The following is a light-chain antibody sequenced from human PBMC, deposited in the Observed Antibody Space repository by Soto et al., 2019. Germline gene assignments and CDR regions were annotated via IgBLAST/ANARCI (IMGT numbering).Light chain of an antibody. J-gene: IGLJ3*02. Sequence: QSALTQPASVSGSPGQSITISCTGTSSDVGAYNYVSWYQHHPGKAPKLMIYDVSDRPSGVSNRFSGSKSGNTASLTISGLQAEDEADYYCASYTRSSTRVFGGGTQLTVL. V-gene: IGLV2-14*03. CDR2: DVS. CDR1: SSDVGAYNY. CDR3: ASYTRSSTRV.